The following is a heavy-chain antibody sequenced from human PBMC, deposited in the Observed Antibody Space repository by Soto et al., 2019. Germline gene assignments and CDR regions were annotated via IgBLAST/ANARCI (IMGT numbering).Heavy chain of an antibody. CDR2: ISGSGGST. CDR1: GFTFSSYA. Sequence: GGSLRLSCAASGFTFSSYAMSWVRQAPGKGLEWVSAISGSGGSTYYADSVKGWFTISRDNSKNTLYLQMNSLRAEDTAVYYCAKSSVYDFWSGYPYWGQGTLVTVSS. CDR3: AKSSVYDFWSGYPY. D-gene: IGHD3-3*01. J-gene: IGHJ4*02. V-gene: IGHV3-23*01.